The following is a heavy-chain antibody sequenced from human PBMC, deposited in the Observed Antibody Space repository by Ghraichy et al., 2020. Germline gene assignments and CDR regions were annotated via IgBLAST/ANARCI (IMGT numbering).Heavy chain of an antibody. CDR1: GFTFSGSA. CDR2: IRNKANTYAT. D-gene: IGHD2-2*02. V-gene: IGHV3-73*01. Sequence: GESLNISCAASGFTFSGSAIHWVRQASGKGLEWVGRIRNKANTYATAYGVSVKGRFTISRDDSKNTAYLQMNSLKTEDTAVYYCTRGVNTPSDYWGQGTLVTVPS. CDR3: TRGVNTPSDY. J-gene: IGHJ4*02.